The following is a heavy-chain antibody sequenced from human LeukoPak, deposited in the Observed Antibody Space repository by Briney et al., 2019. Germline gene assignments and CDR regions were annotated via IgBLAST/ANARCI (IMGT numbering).Heavy chain of an antibody. CDR2: ITPMIGPA. CDR1: GGTFSSYA. Sequence: SVKVSCKASGGTFSSYAISWVRQAPGQGLEWMGGITPMIGPANYAQNFQGRLTITADESTSTAYMEVRSLRSEDTAVYFCARWTHGSGPGFFQYWGQGTQVTVSS. V-gene: IGHV1-69*13. CDR3: ARWTHGSGPGFFQY. D-gene: IGHD3-10*01. J-gene: IGHJ1*01.